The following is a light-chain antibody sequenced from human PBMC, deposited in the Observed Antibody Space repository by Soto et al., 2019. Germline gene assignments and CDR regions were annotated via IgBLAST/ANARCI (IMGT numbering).Light chain of an antibody. CDR2: DAS. J-gene: IGKJ4*01. CDR1: QSVYTY. Sequence: EIVLTQSLATLSMSPGERATLSCRASQSVYTYLAWYQQKPGQAPRLLIYDASNRATGIPARFSGSGSGTDFTLTIGSLEPEDFAVYYCQQRSSWPLTFGGGTKVEI. CDR3: QQRSSWPLT. V-gene: IGKV3-11*01.